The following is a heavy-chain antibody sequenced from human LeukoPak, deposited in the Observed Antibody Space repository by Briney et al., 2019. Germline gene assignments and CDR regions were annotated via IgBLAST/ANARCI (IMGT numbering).Heavy chain of an antibody. Sequence: GASVKVSCKASGYTFTRYGISWVRQAPGQGPEWMGWMSAYNGNTNPAEKFQSRVTMTTDTSTSTAYMELRSLTSDDTAVYFCARDQATDYYGAGSNHLDYWGQGTLVTVSS. CDR1: GYTFTRYG. CDR2: MSAYNGNT. D-gene: IGHD3-10*01. V-gene: IGHV1-18*01. J-gene: IGHJ4*02. CDR3: ARDQATDYYGAGSNHLDY.